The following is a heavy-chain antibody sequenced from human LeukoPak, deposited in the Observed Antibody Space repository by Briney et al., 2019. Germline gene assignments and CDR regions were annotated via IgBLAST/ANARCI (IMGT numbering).Heavy chain of an antibody. D-gene: IGHD2-15*01. CDR3: ARNGDYSMDY. V-gene: IGHV4-4*02. CDR2: IHHSGTT. Sequence: GSLRLSCAASGFTFSSYSMNWVRQSPGKGPEWIAEIHHSGTTHYNPSLKSRLSISVDKSKNQFSLKLTSMAAADTAVYYCARNGDYSMDYWGQGTLVTVSS. J-gene: IGHJ4*02. CDR1: GFTFSSYSM.